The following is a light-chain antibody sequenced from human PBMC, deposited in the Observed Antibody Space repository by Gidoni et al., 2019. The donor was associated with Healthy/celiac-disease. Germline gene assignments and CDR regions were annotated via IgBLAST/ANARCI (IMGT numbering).Light chain of an antibody. J-gene: IGKJ5*01. V-gene: IGKV2-28*01. CDR3: MQDLRAPGT. Sequence: DIVMTQSPLSLPVTPGEPASISCRSSQSLLHSNDYSYLDWYLQKSGQPPQLLIYLGSNRASGVPDRFSGSGSGTDFTLKISRVEAEDVGVYYCMQDLRAPGTFGGGTRLEIK. CDR2: LGS. CDR1: QSLLHSNDYSY.